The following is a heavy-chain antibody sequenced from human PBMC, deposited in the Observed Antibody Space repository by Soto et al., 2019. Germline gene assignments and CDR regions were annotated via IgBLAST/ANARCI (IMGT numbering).Heavy chain of an antibody. J-gene: IGHJ4*02. V-gene: IGHV3-30-3*01. Sequence: QVQLVESGGGVVQPGRSLRLSCAASGFTFSSYAMHWVRQAPGKGLEWVAVISYDGSNKYYADSVKGRFTISRDNSKNTLYLQMNSLRAEDTAVYYCARDRRTAILDYWGQGTLVTVSS. CDR3: ARDRRTAILDY. CDR1: GFTFSSYA. D-gene: IGHD2-2*02. CDR2: ISYDGSNK.